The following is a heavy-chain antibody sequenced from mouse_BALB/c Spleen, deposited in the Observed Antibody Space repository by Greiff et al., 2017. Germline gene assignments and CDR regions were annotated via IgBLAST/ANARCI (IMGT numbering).Heavy chain of an antibody. CDR1: GFTFSSYG. CDR2: ISSGGSYT. V-gene: IGHV5-6*02. Sequence: DVKLVESGGDLVKPGGSLKLSCAASGFTFSSYGMSWVRQTPDKRLEWVATISSGGSYTYYPDSVKGRFTISRDNAKNTLYLQMSSLKSEDTAMYYCASLNRDYLDYWGQGTTLTVSS. CDR3: ASLNRDYLDY. J-gene: IGHJ2*01.